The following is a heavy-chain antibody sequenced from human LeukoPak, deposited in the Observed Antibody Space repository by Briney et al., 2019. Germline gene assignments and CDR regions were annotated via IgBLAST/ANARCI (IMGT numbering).Heavy chain of an antibody. D-gene: IGHD4-17*01. CDR2: IKSKINGGTT. Sequence: GGPLRLSCVASGFTFTDAWMNWVRQAPGRGLEWVGRIKSKINGGTTDYAAPVKDRFIISRDDSNNTLYLQMTSLNSDDTGFYYCATHYGDDYGGYWGQGTLVTVSS. CDR1: GFTFTDAW. V-gene: IGHV3-15*07. CDR3: ATHYGDDYGGY. J-gene: IGHJ4*02.